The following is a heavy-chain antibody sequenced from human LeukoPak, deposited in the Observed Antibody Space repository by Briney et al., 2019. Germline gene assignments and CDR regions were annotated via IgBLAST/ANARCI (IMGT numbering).Heavy chain of an antibody. Sequence: GGSLRLSCAASGFTFSSYSMNWVRQTPGKGPEYVSTISGSGNGFSIYYAGSVKGRFTISRDDSKSILYLQMNGLRSEDTAVYYCVKDFGRVRGTPDSWGQGTLVTVSS. CDR3: VKDFGRVRGTPDS. J-gene: IGHJ4*02. V-gene: IGHV3-64D*06. CDR1: GFTFSSYS. D-gene: IGHD3-16*01. CDR2: ISGSGNGFSI.